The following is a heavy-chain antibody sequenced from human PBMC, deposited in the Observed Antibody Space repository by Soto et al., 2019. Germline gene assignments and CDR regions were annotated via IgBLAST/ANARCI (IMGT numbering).Heavy chain of an antibody. CDR3: TVYSYPDYYYYYYMDV. Sequence: GGSLRLSCAASGFTFSGSAMHWVRQASGKGLEWVGRIRSKANSYATAYAASVKGRFTISRDDSKNTAYLQMNSLKTEDTAVYYCTVYSYPDYYYYYYMDVWGKGTTVTVSS. CDR1: GFTFSGSA. J-gene: IGHJ6*03. CDR2: IRSKANSYAT. V-gene: IGHV3-73*01. D-gene: IGHD5-18*01.